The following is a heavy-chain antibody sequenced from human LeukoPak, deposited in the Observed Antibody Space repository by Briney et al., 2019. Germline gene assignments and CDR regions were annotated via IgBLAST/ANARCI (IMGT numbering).Heavy chain of an antibody. CDR2: IYYSGST. V-gene: IGHV4-59*01. Sequence: ASETLSLTCTVSGGSISSYYWSWIRQPPGKGLEWIGYIYYSGSTNYNPSLKSRVTTSVDTSKNQFSLKLSSVTAADTAVYYCARGVQLWFLDYWGQGTLVTVSS. CDR1: GGSISSYY. D-gene: IGHD5-18*01. CDR3: ARGVQLWFLDY. J-gene: IGHJ4*02.